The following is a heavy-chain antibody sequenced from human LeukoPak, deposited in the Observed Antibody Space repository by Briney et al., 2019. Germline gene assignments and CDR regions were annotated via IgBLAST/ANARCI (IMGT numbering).Heavy chain of an antibody. CDR2: IYPGDSDT. Sequence: GESLKIPCKGPGYSFTSQWIGWVRQMPGKGLEWMGIIYPGDSDTRYSPSFQGQITISADKSISTDYLQWSSLKASDTAMYYCARQITKSYYYYYYMDVWGKGTTVTISS. V-gene: IGHV5-51*01. J-gene: IGHJ6*03. CDR1: GYSFTSQW. CDR3: ARQITKSYYYYYYMDV. D-gene: IGHD2-8*01.